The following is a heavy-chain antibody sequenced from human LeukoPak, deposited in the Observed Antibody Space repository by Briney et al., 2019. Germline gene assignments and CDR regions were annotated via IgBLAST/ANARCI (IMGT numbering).Heavy chain of an antibody. CDR1: GGSISSYY. J-gene: IGHJ4*02. CDR3: ARGDPTYYYDSRDFDY. V-gene: IGHV4-59*08. D-gene: IGHD3-22*01. Sequence: SSETLSLTCTVSGGSISSYYWSWIRQPPGKGLEWIGYIYYSGSTNYNPSLKSRVTISVDASKNQFSLKLSAVTAADTAVYYCARGDPTYYYDSRDFDYWGQGTLVTVSS. CDR2: IYYSGST.